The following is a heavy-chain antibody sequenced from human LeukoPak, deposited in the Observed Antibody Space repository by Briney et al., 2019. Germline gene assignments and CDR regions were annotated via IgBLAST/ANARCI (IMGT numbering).Heavy chain of an antibody. Sequence: SETLSLTCTVSGGSISSGSYYWNWIRQPAGKGLEWIGRIYSSGSTNYNPSLKSRVTISVDTSKNQFSLKLSSVTAADTAVYYCARDLGFGNSDYMDVWGKGTTVTISS. CDR2: IYSSGST. CDR1: GGSISSGSYY. V-gene: IGHV4-61*02. D-gene: IGHD3-10*01. J-gene: IGHJ6*03. CDR3: ARDLGFGNSDYMDV.